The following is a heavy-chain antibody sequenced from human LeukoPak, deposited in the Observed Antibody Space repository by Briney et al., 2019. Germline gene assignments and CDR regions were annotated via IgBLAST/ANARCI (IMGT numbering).Heavy chain of an antibody. D-gene: IGHD3-10*01. Sequence: SETLSLTCIVSGGSISNYYWNWLRQPPGKGLEWFGYIYYSGSTNYSPSLKSRVSISVDTSKNQFSLKLTSVTAADTAVYYCARGQRGFGVQYGMDVWGKGTTVTVSS. CDR1: GGSISNYY. CDR3: ARGQRGFGVQYGMDV. J-gene: IGHJ6*04. CDR2: IYYSGST. V-gene: IGHV4-59*01.